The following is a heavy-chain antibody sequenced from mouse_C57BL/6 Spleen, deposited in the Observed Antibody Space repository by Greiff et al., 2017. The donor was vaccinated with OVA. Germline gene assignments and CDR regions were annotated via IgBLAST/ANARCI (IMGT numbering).Heavy chain of an antibody. CDR1: GYAFSSSW. Sequence: QVQLQQSGPELVKPGASVKISCKASGYAFSSSWMNWVKQRPGKGLEWIGRIYPGDGDTNYNGKFKGKATLTADKSSSTAYMQLSSLTSEDSAVYFCARATTGPYYAMDYWGQGTSVTVSS. J-gene: IGHJ4*01. D-gene: IGHD1-1*01. CDR3: ARATTGPYYAMDY. V-gene: IGHV1-82*01. CDR2: IYPGDGDT.